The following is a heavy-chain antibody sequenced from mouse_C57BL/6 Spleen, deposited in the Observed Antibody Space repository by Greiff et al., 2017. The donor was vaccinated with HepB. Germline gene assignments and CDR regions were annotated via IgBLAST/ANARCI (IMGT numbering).Heavy chain of an antibody. J-gene: IGHJ3*01. CDR1: GYTFTDYN. Sequence: EVMLVEFGPELVKPGASVKMSCKASGYTFTDYNMHWVKQSHGKSLEWIGYINPNNGGTSYNQKFKGKATLTVNKSSSTAYMELRSLTSEDSAVYYCARTGDGYYPAWFAYWGQGTLVTVSA. D-gene: IGHD2-3*01. V-gene: IGHV1-22*01. CDR3: ARTGDGYYPAWFAY. CDR2: INPNNGGT.